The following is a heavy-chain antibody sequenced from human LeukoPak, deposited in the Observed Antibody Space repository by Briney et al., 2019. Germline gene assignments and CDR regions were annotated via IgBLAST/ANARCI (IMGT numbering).Heavy chain of an antibody. D-gene: IGHD3-10*01. CDR1: GGSITITNYY. Sequence: SETLSLTCTVSGGSITITNYYWGWIRQPPGKGLEWIGNIYYDGSTYYNPSLKSRVTIPVDTSKNQFSLKLSSVTAADTAMYYCARGIGVRGVCLGYWGQGTLVTVSS. J-gene: IGHJ4*02. V-gene: IGHV4-39*07. CDR3: ARGIGVRGVCLGY. CDR2: IYYDGST.